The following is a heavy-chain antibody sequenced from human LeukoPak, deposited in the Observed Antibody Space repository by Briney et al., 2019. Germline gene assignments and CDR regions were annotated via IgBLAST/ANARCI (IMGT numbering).Heavy chain of an antibody. CDR2: IYPGGSDT. V-gene: IGHV5-51*01. CDR1: GYTFTNYW. CDR3: ARPLHDYSKYWFDP. J-gene: IGHJ5*01. Sequence: GESLKISCKGSGYTFTNYWIGWVRQMPGKGPEWMGIIYPGGSDTRYSPSFQGQVTISADKSISTAYLQWNSLKASDTAMYYCARPLHDYSKYWFDPWGQGTLVTVYS. D-gene: IGHD4-11*01.